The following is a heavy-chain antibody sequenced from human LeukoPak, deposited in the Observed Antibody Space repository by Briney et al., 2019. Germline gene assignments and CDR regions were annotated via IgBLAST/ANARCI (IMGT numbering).Heavy chain of an antibody. CDR2: ISGSASST. CDR3: AKGIAAAGTDWFDP. D-gene: IGHD6-13*01. Sequence: GGSLRLSCAASGFTFSNYAMSWVRQAPGKGLEWVSAISGSASSTYHADSVKGRFTISRDNSKNTLYLQMNSLRAEDTAVYYCAKGIAAAGTDWFDPWGQGTLVTVSS. V-gene: IGHV3-23*01. CDR1: GFTFSNYA. J-gene: IGHJ5*02.